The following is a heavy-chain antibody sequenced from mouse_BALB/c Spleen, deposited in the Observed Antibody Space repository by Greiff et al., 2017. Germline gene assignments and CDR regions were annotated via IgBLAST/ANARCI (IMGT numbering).Heavy chain of an antibody. CDR2: ISSGGST. CDR3: ARGDYYGSSSDY. J-gene: IGHJ2*01. CDR1: GFTFSSYA. Sequence: EVQVVESGGGLVKPGGSLKLSCAASGFTFSSYAMSWVRQTPEKRLEWVASISSGGSTYYPDSVKGRFTISRDNARNILYLQMSSLRSEDTAMYYCARGDYYGSSSDYWGQGTTLTVSS. D-gene: IGHD1-1*01. V-gene: IGHV5-6-5*01.